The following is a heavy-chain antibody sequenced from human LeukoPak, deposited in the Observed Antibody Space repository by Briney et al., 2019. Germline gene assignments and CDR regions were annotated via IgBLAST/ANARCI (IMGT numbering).Heavy chain of an antibody. D-gene: IGHD6-19*01. Sequence: PSETLSPTCTVSGGSISSYYWSWIRQPPGKGLEWIGYIYYSGSTNYNPSLKSRVTISVDTSKNQFSLKLSSVTAADTAVYYCARLKDSGWYGHYGMDVWGQGTTVTVSS. CDR3: ARLKDSGWYGHYGMDV. CDR1: GGSISSYY. CDR2: IYYSGST. J-gene: IGHJ6*02. V-gene: IGHV4-59*08.